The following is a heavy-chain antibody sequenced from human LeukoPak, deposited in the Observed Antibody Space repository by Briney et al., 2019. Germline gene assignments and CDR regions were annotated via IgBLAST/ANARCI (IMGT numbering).Heavy chain of an antibody. V-gene: IGHV3-53*05. J-gene: IGHJ3*02. Sequence: GGSLRLSCAASGFTVSSNYMSWVRQAPGKGLEWVSVIYSGDDTYYTDSVKGRFTISRESSKNTLDLQMNGLRPEDTAVYYCARDRGDGYCTNTGCSHGFDIWGQGTMVTVSS. CDR1: GFTVSSNY. CDR2: IYSGDDT. D-gene: IGHD2-2*01. CDR3: ARDRGDGYCTNTGCSHGFDI.